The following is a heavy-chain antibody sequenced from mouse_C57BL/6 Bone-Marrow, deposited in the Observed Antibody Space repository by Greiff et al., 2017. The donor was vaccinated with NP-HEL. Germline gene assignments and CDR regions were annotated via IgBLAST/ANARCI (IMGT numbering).Heavy chain of an antibody. D-gene: IGHD1-1*01. Sequence: QVQLQQPGAELVMPGASVKLSCKASGYTFTSYWMHWVKQRPGQGLEWIGEIDPSDSYTNYNQKFKGKSTLTVDKSSSTAYMQLSSLTSEDSAVYYCARDYYGSSYKRYYFDYWGQGTTLTVSS. V-gene: IGHV1-69*01. CDR1: GYTFTSYW. CDR3: ARDYYGSSYKRYYFDY. CDR2: IDPSDSYT. J-gene: IGHJ2*01.